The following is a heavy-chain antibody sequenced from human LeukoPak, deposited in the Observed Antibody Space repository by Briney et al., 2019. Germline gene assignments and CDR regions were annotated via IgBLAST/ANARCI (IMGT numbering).Heavy chain of an antibody. V-gene: IGHV4-30-4*01. CDR3: ARPSALGYSYGPQGWAFDI. Sequence: SETLSLTCTVSGGSISSGDYYWSWIRQPPGKGLEWIGYIYYSGSTYYNPSLKSRVTISVDTSKNQFSLKLSSVTAADTAVYYCARPSALGYSYGPQGWAFDIWGQGTMVTVSS. D-gene: IGHD5-18*01. CDR2: IYYSGST. CDR1: GGSISSGDYY. J-gene: IGHJ3*02.